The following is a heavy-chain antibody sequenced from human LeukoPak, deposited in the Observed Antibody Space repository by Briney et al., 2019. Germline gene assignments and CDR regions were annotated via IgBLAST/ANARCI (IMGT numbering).Heavy chain of an antibody. CDR1: GGSFSGYY. D-gene: IGHD6-19*01. Sequence: SETLSLTCAVYGGSFSGYYWSWIRQPPGKGLEWIGEINHSGSTYYNPSLKSRVTISVDTSKNQFSLKLSSVTAADTAVYYCARVKEYSSGWYAHAFDIWGQGTMVTVSS. J-gene: IGHJ3*02. CDR3: ARVKEYSSGWYAHAFDI. V-gene: IGHV4-34*01. CDR2: INHSGST.